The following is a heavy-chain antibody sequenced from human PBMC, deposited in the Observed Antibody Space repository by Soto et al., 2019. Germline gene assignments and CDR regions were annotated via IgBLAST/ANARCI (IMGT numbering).Heavy chain of an antibody. J-gene: IGHJ4*02. D-gene: IGHD3-10*01. CDR2: ISGNVGSTT. CDR1: GITFTNYA. V-gene: IGHV3-23*01. Sequence: EVQLLESGGGLAQPGGSLRLSCAVSGITFTNYAMGWVRQAPGKGVEWVLGISGNVGSTTHYADSVKVRFTISRDNSKNILLLQRNSLRAEDTAVYYCAKHRGFVACPFDSWGQGTLVIVSS. CDR3: AKHRGFVACPFDS.